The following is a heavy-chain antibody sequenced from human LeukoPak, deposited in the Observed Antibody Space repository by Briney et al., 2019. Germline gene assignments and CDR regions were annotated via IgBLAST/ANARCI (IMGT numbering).Heavy chain of an antibody. CDR3: ARLSSKDCGSGSYDFDY. CDR1: GGSISSSSYY. V-gene: IGHV4-39*01. Sequence: SETLSLTCTVSGGSISSSSYYWGWIRQPPGKGLEWIGSIYYSGSTYYNPSLKSRVTISVDTSKNQFSLKLSSVTAADTAVYYCARLSSKDCGSGSYDFDYWGQGTLVTVSS. D-gene: IGHD3-10*01. CDR2: IYYSGST. J-gene: IGHJ4*02.